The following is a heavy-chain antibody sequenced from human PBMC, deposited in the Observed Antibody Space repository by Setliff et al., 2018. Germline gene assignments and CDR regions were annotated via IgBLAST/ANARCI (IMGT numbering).Heavy chain of an antibody. CDR3: ARDTYIGDFWSGYYIQGRFDP. V-gene: IGHV1-3*01. CDR2: INAGNGNT. Sequence: ASVKVSCKASGYTFTNYAIHWVRQAPGQRLEWMGWINAGNGNTKYSQKFQGRVTITRDTSASTAYMELSSLRSEDTAVYYCARDTYIGDFWSGYYIQGRFDPWGQGTLVTVPQ. J-gene: IGHJ5*02. CDR1: GYTFTNYA. D-gene: IGHD3-3*01.